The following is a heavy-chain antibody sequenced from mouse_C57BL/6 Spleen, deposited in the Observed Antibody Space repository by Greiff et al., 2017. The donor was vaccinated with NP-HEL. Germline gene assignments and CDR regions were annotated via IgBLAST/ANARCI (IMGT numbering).Heavy chain of an antibody. CDR3: ARSYGSSPYYYAMDY. V-gene: IGHV1-53*01. D-gene: IGHD1-1*01. Sequence: QVHLKQSGTELVKPGASVKLSCKASGYTFTSYWMHWVKQRPGQGLEWIGNINPSNGGTNYNEKFKSKATLTVDKSSSTAYMQLSSLTSEDSAVYYCARSYGSSPYYYAMDYWGQGTSVTVSS. CDR2: INPSNGGT. J-gene: IGHJ4*01. CDR1: GYTFTSYW.